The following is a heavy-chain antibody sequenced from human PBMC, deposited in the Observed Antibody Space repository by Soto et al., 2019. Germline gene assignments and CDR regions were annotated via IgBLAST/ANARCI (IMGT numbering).Heavy chain of an antibody. Sequence: SETLSLTCTVSGGSDLNGGYYWTWIRQHPGKGLEWIGKIFFSGGTHYNPALKSRLGISIDTSNNQFSLNLSSVTAADTAIYYCARDNYGGMLDYWVQGTLVT. J-gene: IGHJ4*02. CDR3: ARDNYGGMLDY. CDR1: GGSDLNGGYY. V-gene: IGHV4-31*03. CDR2: IFFSGGT. D-gene: IGHD2-15*01.